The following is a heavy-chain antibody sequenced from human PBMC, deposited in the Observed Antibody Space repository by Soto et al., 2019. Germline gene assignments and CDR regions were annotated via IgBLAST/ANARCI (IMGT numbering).Heavy chain of an antibody. Sequence: QVQLQESGPGLVKPSGTLSPTCAVSGYSIRNGYWWTWVRQTPGKGMEWIGDVHHSGTTNYNPSLGSRVTISVDKAKNQFSLSLRSLTAADTATYYGGRNGDYGADHWGQGSLVTVSS. V-gene: IGHV4-4*02. J-gene: IGHJ4*02. CDR3: GRNGDYGADH. CDR2: VHHSGTT. D-gene: IGHD4-17*01. CDR1: GYSIRNGYW.